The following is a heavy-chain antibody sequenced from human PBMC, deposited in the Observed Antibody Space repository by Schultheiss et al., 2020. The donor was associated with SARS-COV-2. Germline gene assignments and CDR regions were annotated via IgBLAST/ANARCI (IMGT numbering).Heavy chain of an antibody. Sequence: GGSLRLSCAASGFTVSSNYMSWVRQAPGKGLEWVSVIYSGGSTYYADSVKGRFTISRDNSKNTLYLQMNSLRAEDTAVYYCARGPPAGYSSSHRGWFDPWGQGTLVTVSS. D-gene: IGHD6-13*01. J-gene: IGHJ5*02. V-gene: IGHV3-66*01. CDR1: GFTVSSNY. CDR3: ARGPPAGYSSSHRGWFDP. CDR2: IYSGGST.